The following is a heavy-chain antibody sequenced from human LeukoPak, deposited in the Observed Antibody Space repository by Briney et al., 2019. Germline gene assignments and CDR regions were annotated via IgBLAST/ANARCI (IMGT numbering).Heavy chain of an antibody. CDR3: ARIRYSSSSYHFDY. Sequence: SETLSPTCTVSGGSISSSSYYWGWIRQPPGKGLKWLGSIYYSGSTYYNPSLKSRVTISVDTSKNQFSLKLSSVTAADTAVYYCARIRYSSSSYHFDYWGQGTLVTVSS. D-gene: IGHD6-13*01. J-gene: IGHJ4*02. CDR1: GGSISSSSYY. V-gene: IGHV4-39*01. CDR2: IYYSGST.